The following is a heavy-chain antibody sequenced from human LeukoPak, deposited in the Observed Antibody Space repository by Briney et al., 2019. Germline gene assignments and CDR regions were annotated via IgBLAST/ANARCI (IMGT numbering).Heavy chain of an antibody. CDR1: GFTFSNAW. CDR2: IKSKTDGGTT. V-gene: IGHV3-15*07. J-gene: IGHJ4*02. CDR3: TTETSDILTGYYNRY. D-gene: IGHD3-9*01. Sequence: GGSLRLSCAASGFTFSNAWMNWVRQAPGKGLEWVGRIKSKTDGGTTDYAAPVKGRFTISRDDSKNTLYLQMNSLKTEDTAVYYCTTETSDILTGYYNRYWGQGTLVTVSS.